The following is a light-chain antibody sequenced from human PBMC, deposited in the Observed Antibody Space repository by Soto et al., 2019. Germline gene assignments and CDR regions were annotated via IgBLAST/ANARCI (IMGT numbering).Light chain of an antibody. CDR2: AAS. CDR3: HQNYNVPPWT. V-gene: IGKV1-39*01. J-gene: IGKJ1*01. Sequence: DIQMTQSPSSLSASVGDRVTITCRASQSISNYLDWYQLKPGKAPKLLIYAASSLQSGVPSRFSGSGSGTDFTLTISSLQAEDFATYYYHQNYNVPPWTFGQGTKVEIK. CDR1: QSISNY.